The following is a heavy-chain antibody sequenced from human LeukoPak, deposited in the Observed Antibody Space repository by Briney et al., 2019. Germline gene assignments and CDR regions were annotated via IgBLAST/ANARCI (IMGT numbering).Heavy chain of an antibody. D-gene: IGHD6-19*01. CDR2: ISTSSTYI. Sequence: GGSLRLSCSASGFTFSSYAMHWVRQAPGKGLEWVSSISTSSTYIYYADSVKGRFTISRDNARHSLFLQMNSLRAEDTAVYYCARGPSSGWYRFFDYWGQGNLVTVSS. CDR1: GFTFSSYA. V-gene: IGHV3-21*01. CDR3: ARGPSSGWYRFFDY. J-gene: IGHJ4*02.